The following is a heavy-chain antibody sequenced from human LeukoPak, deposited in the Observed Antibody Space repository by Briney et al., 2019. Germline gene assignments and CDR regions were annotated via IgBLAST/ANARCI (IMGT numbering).Heavy chain of an antibody. Sequence: GGSLRLSCAASGFTFSSYDMSWVRQAPGKGLEWVSTVSGYGGSTYYADSVKGRFNISRDNSKNTLDLQMNSLRAEDTAVYYCARMPFTRNDYYGLDVWGQGTTVTVSS. CDR2: VSGYGGST. J-gene: IGHJ6*02. CDR3: ARMPFTRNDYYGLDV. CDR1: GFTFSSYD. V-gene: IGHV3-23*01. D-gene: IGHD3-10*01.